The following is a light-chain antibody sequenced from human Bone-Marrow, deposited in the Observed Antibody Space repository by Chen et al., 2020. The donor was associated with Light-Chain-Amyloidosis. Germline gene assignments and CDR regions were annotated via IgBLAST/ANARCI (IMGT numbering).Light chain of an antibody. CDR2: DVT. J-gene: IGLJ1*01. Sequence: QSALTQPASVSGSPGQSITISCTGTSSDVGGDNHVSWYQQHPDKAPKLMIYDVTNRPSWVPDRFSGSKSVNTASLTISGLQTEEEADYFCSSYAITNTLVFGSGTRVTVL. V-gene: IGLV2-14*01. CDR1: SSDVGGDNH. CDR3: SSYAITNTLV.